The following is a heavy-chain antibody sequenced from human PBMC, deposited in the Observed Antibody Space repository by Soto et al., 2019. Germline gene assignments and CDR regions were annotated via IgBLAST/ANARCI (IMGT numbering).Heavy chain of an antibody. D-gene: IGHD2-2*01. CDR1: GGSISSGGYS. Sequence: QLQLQESGSGRVKPSQTLSLTCAVSGGSISSGGYSWSWIRQPPGKGLEWIGYIYHSGTTYYNPSPXSXXTISVDRSKNQFSLKLSSVTAADTAVYYCARVPDRWGQGTLVTVSS. CDR2: IYHSGTT. J-gene: IGHJ5*02. CDR3: ARVPDR. V-gene: IGHV4-30-2*01.